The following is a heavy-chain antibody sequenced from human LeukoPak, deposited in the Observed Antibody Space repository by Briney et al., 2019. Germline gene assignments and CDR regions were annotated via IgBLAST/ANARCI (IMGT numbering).Heavy chain of an antibody. V-gene: IGHV1-18*01. CDR1: GYTFTSYG. CDR3: ARDLLGGLLWFGELSAPVSFDY. D-gene: IGHD3-10*01. CDR2: ISAYNGNT. J-gene: IGHJ4*02. Sequence: ASVKVSCKASGYTFTSYGISWVRQARGQGLEWMAWISAYNGNTNYAQKLQGRVTMTTDTSTSTAYMELRSLRSDDTAVYYCARDLLGGLLWFGELSAPVSFDYWGQGTLVTVSS.